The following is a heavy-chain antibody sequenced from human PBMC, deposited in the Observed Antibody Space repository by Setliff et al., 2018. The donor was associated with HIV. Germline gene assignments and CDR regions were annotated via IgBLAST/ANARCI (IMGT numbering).Heavy chain of an antibody. CDR3: AGSRGYFVKAE. CDR2: ISSSGTTI. CDR1: GFTFSDYY. J-gene: IGHJ4*02. D-gene: IGHD3-22*01. Sequence: GGSLRLSCTASGFTFSDYYMSWIRQSPGKGLEWISYISSSGTTIYYADSVKGRFTISRDNAKDSLYLQMNSLRGEDTAVYYCAGSRGYFVKAEWGQGTLVTVSS. V-gene: IGHV3-11*04.